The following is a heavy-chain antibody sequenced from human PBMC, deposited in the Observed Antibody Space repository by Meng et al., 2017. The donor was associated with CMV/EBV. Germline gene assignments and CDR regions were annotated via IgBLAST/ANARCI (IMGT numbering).Heavy chain of an antibody. CDR3: ARDPHFTIFGVVPYYYYGMDV. Sequence: ESLKISCTVSGGSISSSSYYWGWIRQPPGKGLEWIGSIYYSGSTYYNPSLKSRVTISVDTSKNQFSLKLSSVTAADTAVYYCARDPHFTIFGVVPYYYYGMDVWGQGTTVTVLL. CDR1: GGSISSSSYY. D-gene: IGHD3-3*01. CDR2: IYYSGST. J-gene: IGHJ6*02. V-gene: IGHV4-39*07.